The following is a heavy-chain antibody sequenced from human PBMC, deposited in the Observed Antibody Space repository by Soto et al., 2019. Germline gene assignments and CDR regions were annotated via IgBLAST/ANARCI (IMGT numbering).Heavy chain of an antibody. CDR2: VTSGGGST. D-gene: IGHD1-7*01. V-gene: IGHV3-23*01. J-gene: IGHJ4*02. Sequence: PGGSLRLSCAASGFTFSSYAMSWVRQAPGKGLEWVSGVTSGGGSTYYADSVKGRFTISRDNAKNTLYLQMNSLRAEDTAVYYCVRENWNSYWGQGTLVTVSS. CDR3: VRENWNSY. CDR1: GFTFSSYA.